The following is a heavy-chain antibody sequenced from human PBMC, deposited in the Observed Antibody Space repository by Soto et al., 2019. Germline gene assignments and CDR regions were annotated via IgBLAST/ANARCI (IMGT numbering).Heavy chain of an antibody. CDR2: IYPGDSDA. J-gene: IGHJ4*02. V-gene: IGHV5-51*01. CDR1: GYSFGSYW. CDR3: ARQNYYGRRYFDY. Sequence: PGESLKISCKGSGYSFGSYWIGWVRQMPGKGPEWMGTIYPGDSDATYSPSFQGQVTISADKSTRTAYLQWSSLKASDTAIYYCARQNYYGRRYFDYWGQGTLVTVSS. D-gene: IGHD3-10*01.